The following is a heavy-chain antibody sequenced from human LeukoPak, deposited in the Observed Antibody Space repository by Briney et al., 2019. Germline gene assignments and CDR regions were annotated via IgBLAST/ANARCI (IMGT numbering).Heavy chain of an antibody. CDR3: ARVRGSYGRDAFDI. Sequence: PGGSLRLSCVASGITFSNYAVSWVRQAPEKGLDWVSVISGSAHKVRYADSVKGRFTISRDNSENIVYLQMNNLRVEDTAVYYCARVRGSYGRDAFDIWGQGTMVTVSS. V-gene: IGHV3-23*01. CDR2: ISGSAHKV. J-gene: IGHJ3*02. CDR1: GITFSNYA. D-gene: IGHD1-26*01.